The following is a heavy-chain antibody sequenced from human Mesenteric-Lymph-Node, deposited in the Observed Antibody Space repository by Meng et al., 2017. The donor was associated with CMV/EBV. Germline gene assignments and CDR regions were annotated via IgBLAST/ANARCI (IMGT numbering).Heavy chain of an antibody. CDR3: ARDQNPVRYQLFRSYGLDV. Sequence: GESLKISCGASGFTFSNYWMHWVRQAPGKGLMWVSRISADGSDITYADSVKGRFTISRDNANNTLYLQMNSLRAEDTAVYYCARDQNPVRYQLFRSYGLDVWGQGTTVTVSS. D-gene: IGHD2-2*01. CDR1: GFTFSNYW. CDR2: ISADGSDI. J-gene: IGHJ6*02. V-gene: IGHV3-74*01.